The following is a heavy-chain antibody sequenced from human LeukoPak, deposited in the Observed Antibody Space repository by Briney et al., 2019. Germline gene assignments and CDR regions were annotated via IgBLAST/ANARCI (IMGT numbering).Heavy chain of an antibody. Sequence: PGGSLRLSCAASGFTFSSYSMKWVRQAPGKGLEWVSSISSSSSYIYYADSVKGRFTISRDNAKNSLYLQMNSLRAEDTAVYYCASGFYCSSTSCYRFDYWGQGTLVTVSS. D-gene: IGHD2-2*02. CDR1: GFTFSSYS. CDR2: ISSSSSYI. CDR3: ASGFYCSSTSCYRFDY. V-gene: IGHV3-21*01. J-gene: IGHJ4*02.